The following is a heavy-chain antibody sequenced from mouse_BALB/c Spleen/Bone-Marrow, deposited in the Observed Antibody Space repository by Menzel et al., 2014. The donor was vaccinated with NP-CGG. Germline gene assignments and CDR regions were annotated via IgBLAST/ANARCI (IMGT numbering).Heavy chain of an antibody. CDR2: IDPANGNT. V-gene: IGHV14-3*02. D-gene: IGHD2-4*01. CDR1: GFNIKDTY. Sequence: VQLQQSGAELVKPGASVKLSCTASGFNIKDTYMHWVKQRPEQGLEWIGRIDPANGNTKYDPKFQGKATITADTSSNPASLQLSSLTSEDTAVYYCALYYDYDVGYWGQGTTLTVSS. J-gene: IGHJ2*01. CDR3: ALYYDYDVGY.